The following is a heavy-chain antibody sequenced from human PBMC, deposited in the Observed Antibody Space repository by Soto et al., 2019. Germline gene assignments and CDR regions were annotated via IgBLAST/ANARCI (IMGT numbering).Heavy chain of an antibody. V-gene: IGHV4-34*01. CDR3: ARSTRVRSDS. CDR2: INHSGST. Sequence: QVQLQQWGAGLFKPSETLSLTCAVYGGSFSGYYWSWIRQPPGKGLEWIGEINHSGSTNYNPSLKSRVTISVDTYKNQVALKLSYVTAEDTAVYYCARSTRVRSDSWGQGTLVPVS. CDR1: GGSFSGYY. J-gene: IGHJ4*02. D-gene: IGHD1-1*01.